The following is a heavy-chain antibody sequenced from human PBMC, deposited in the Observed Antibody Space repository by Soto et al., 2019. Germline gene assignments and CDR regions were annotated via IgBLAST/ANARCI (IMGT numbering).Heavy chain of an antibody. J-gene: IGHJ4*02. CDR2: IYTSGST. Sequence: SETLSLTTTVSGGSISSYYWSWIRQPAGKGLEWIGRIYTSGSTNYNPSLKSRVTMSVDTSKNQFSLKLSSVTAADTAVYYCASSPKLRYSDWFFDYWGQGTLVTVSS. CDR1: GGSISSYY. CDR3: ASSPKLRYSDWFFDY. V-gene: IGHV4-4*07. D-gene: IGHD3-9*01.